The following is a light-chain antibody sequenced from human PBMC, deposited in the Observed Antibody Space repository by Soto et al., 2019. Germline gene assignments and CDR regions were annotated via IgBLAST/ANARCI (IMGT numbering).Light chain of an antibody. CDR3: QQHDNWPALT. J-gene: IGKJ4*01. Sequence: EIVMTQSPGTLSVYPGERATLSCRASQSVNTKLAWYQKKPGQAPRLLIYGASTRATDIPARFSGSGSGTQFTLTISSLQSEDFAVYYCQQHDNWPALTFGGGTKV. V-gene: IGKV3D-15*01. CDR1: QSVNTK. CDR2: GAS.